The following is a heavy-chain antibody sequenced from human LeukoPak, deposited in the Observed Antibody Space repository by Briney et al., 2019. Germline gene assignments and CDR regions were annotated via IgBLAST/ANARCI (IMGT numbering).Heavy chain of an antibody. V-gene: IGHV1-69*13. CDR3: ARDSDYGDLNDY. CDR1: GGTFNSYA. Sequence: SVTVTCKASGGTFNSYAISWVRQAPGQGLEWMGGIIPIFGTANYAQKFQGRVTITADESTSTAYMELSSLRSEDTAVYYCARDSDYGDLNDYWGQGTLVTVSS. CDR2: IIPIFGTA. D-gene: IGHD4-17*01. J-gene: IGHJ4*02.